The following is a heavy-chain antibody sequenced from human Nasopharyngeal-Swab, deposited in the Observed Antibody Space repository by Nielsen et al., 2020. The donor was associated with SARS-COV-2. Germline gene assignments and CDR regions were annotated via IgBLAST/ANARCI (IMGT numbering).Heavy chain of an antibody. V-gene: IGHV4-34*01. Sequence: SQTLSLTCAVYVGSFSGYYWSWIRQPPGKGLEWIGEINHSGSTNYNPSLKSRITISVDTSKNQFSLKLSSVTAADTAVYYCARGRGSSGLTYNWFDPWGQGTLVTVSS. CDR3: ARGRGSSGLTYNWFDP. J-gene: IGHJ5*02. CDR1: VGSFSGYY. CDR2: INHSGST. D-gene: IGHD6-19*01.